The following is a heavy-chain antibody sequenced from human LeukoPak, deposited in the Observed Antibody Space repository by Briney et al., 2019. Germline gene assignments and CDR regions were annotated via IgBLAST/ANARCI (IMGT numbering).Heavy chain of an antibody. V-gene: IGHV1-69*05. CDR3: ASGRGITDAFDI. D-gene: IGHD1-14*01. J-gene: IGHJ3*02. CDR1: GGTFSSYA. Sequence: GASVKVSCKASGGTFSSYAISWVRQAPGQGLEWMGGIIPIFGTANYAQKFQGRVTITTDESTSTAYMELSSLRSEDTAVYYCASGRGITDAFDIWGQGTKVTVSS. CDR2: IIPIFGTA.